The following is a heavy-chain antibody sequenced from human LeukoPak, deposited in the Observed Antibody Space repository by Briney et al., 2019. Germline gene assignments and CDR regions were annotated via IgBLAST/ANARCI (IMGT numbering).Heavy chain of an antibody. Sequence: SETLSLTCTVSGGSISSYYWSWIRQPPGKGLEWIGYIYYSGSTNYNPSLKSRVTISVDTSKNQFSLKLSSVTAADTAVYYCARDSGSYYFDYWGQGALVTVSS. D-gene: IGHD1-26*01. V-gene: IGHV4-59*01. J-gene: IGHJ4*02. CDR1: GGSISSYY. CDR3: ARDSGSYYFDY. CDR2: IYYSGST.